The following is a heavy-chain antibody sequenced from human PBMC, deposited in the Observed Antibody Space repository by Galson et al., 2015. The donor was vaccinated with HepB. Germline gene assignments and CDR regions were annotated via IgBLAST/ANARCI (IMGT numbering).Heavy chain of an antibody. Sequence: SLRLSCAASGFTFSDYYMSWIRQAPGKGLECVSYISSSGSAIYYADSVKGRFTISRDNAKNSLYLQMNTLRAEDTAVYYCASGYDSSGYQYWGQGTLVTVSS. J-gene: IGHJ4*02. CDR3: ASGYDSSGYQY. CDR1: GFTFSDYY. CDR2: ISSSGSAI. V-gene: IGHV3-11*01. D-gene: IGHD3-22*01.